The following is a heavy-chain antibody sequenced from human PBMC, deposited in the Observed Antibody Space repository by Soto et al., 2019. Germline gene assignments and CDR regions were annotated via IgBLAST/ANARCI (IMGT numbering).Heavy chain of an antibody. CDR1: GGSISSGGYY. J-gene: IGHJ4*02. V-gene: IGHV4-31*03. Sequence: QVQLQESGPGLVKPSQTLSLTCTVSGGSISSGGYYWSWIRQHPGKGLEYIGYIYYSGSTYYNPSLMRRVAIAVDTSKNQFSLKLTSVTAADTAVYYCAAEVGFGPLFDYWGQGTLVTVSS. CDR2: IYYSGST. CDR3: AAEVGFGPLFDY. D-gene: IGHD3-3*01.